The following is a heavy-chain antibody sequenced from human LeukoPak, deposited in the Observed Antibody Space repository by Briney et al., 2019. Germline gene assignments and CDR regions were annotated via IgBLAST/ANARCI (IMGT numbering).Heavy chain of an antibody. CDR3: AKSRDGYNYFDY. Sequence: SETLSLTCTVSGGSISSGDYYWSWIRQPPGKGLEWIGYIYYSGSTNYNPSLKSRVTISVDMSKNLFSLKLSSLTAADTAVYYCAKSRDGYNYFDYWGQGTLVTVSS. CDR1: GGSISSGDYY. D-gene: IGHD5-24*01. J-gene: IGHJ4*02. CDR2: IYYSGST. V-gene: IGHV4-31*03.